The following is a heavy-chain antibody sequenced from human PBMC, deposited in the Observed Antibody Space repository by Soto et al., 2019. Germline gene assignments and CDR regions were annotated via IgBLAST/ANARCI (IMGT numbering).Heavy chain of an antibody. J-gene: IGHJ6*02. Sequence: QVQLVQSGAEVKKPGSSVKVSCKASGGTFSSYAISWVRQAPGQGLEWMGGIIPIFGTANYAQKFQGRVTITADESTSTAYMELSSLRSEDTALYYCTRASSDRNHMEVWGPGTTVTVSS. V-gene: IGHV1-69*01. CDR2: IIPIFGTA. CDR1: GGTFSSYA. CDR3: TRASSDRNHMEV.